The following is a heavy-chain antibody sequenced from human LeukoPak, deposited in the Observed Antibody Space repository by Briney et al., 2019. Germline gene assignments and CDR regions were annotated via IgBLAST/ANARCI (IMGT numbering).Heavy chain of an antibody. Sequence: PGGSLRLSCAASGFTFSDYYMSWIRQAPGKGLEWVSYISSSGSTIYYADSVKGRFTISRDNAKNSLYLQMNSLRDEDTAVYYCARAPGVGYYYYYAMDVWGQGTTVTVSS. V-gene: IGHV3-11*04. CDR3: ARAPGVGYYYYYAMDV. D-gene: IGHD1-26*01. J-gene: IGHJ6*02. CDR1: GFTFSDYY. CDR2: ISSSGSTI.